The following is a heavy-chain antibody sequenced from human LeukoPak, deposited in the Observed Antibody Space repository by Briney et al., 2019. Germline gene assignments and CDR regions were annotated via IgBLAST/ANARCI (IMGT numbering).Heavy chain of an antibody. V-gene: IGHV4-39*01. CDR3: ARHLSGWPGHAFDI. Sequence: SETLSLTCTVSGGSISSSSYCWAWIRQPPGTGLEWIGSIYYSGSTYYSPSLKSQVTISVDTSKNQFSLKLSSVTAADTAVYYCARHLSGWPGHAFDIWGQGTMVTVSS. D-gene: IGHD3-16*02. CDR1: GGSISSSSYC. J-gene: IGHJ3*02. CDR2: IYYSGST.